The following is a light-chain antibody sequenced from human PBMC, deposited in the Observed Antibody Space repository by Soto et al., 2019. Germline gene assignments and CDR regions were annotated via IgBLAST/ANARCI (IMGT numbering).Light chain of an antibody. V-gene: IGLV2-14*03. CDR2: DVS. CDR3: SSYPTNTVI. Sequence: QSALTQPASVSGSPGQSITISCTGTSSDIGDYNYVSWYQQHPGKAPKLMIYDVSNRPSGVSNRFSGSKSGNTASLTISGLQAEDEADYHCSSYPTNTVIFGGGTKVTVL. J-gene: IGLJ2*01. CDR1: SSDIGDYNY.